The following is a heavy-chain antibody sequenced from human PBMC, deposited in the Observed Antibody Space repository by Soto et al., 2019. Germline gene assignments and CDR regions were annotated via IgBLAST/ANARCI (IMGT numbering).Heavy chain of an antibody. D-gene: IGHD3-3*01. CDR2: IIPIFGTA. CDR1: GGTFSSYA. Sequence: SVKVSCKASGGTFSSYAISWVRQAPGQGLEWMGGIIPIFGTANYAQKFQGRVTITADESTSTAYMELSSLRSEETAVYYCARESITIFGVEIYYYYGMDVWGQGTTVTVSS. CDR3: ARESITIFGVEIYYYYGMDV. J-gene: IGHJ6*02. V-gene: IGHV1-69*13.